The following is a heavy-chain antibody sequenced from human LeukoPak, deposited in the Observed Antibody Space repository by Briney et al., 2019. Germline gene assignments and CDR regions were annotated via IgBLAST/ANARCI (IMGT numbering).Heavy chain of an antibody. V-gene: IGHV4-39*07. Sequence: SETLSLTCTVSGGSISSSSYYWGWIRQPPGKGLEWIGSIYYSGSTYYNPSLKSRVTISVDTSKNQFSLKLSSVTAADTAVYYCARDGPGHVDIVATGDWFDPWGQGTLVTVSS. D-gene: IGHD5-12*01. CDR3: ARDGPGHVDIVATGDWFDP. CDR2: IYYSGST. CDR1: GGSISSSSYY. J-gene: IGHJ5*02.